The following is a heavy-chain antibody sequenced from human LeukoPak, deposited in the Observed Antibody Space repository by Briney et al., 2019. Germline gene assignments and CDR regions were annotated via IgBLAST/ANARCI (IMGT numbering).Heavy chain of an antibody. CDR1: GGSISSGSYY. J-gene: IGHJ6*03. CDR2: IYTSGST. Sequence: KSSETPSLACTVSGGSISSGSYYWSWIRQPAGKGLEWIGRIYTSGSTNYNPSLKSRVTISVDTSKNQFSLKLSSVTAADTAVYYCARDSLYYYYYMDVWGKGTTVTVSS. CDR3: ARDSLYYYYYMDV. V-gene: IGHV4-61*02.